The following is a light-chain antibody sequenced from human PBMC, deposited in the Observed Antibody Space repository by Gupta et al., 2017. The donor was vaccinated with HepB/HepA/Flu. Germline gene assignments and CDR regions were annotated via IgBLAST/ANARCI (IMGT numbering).Light chain of an antibody. CDR2: GAS. J-gene: IGKJ1*01. V-gene: IGKV3-20*01. CDR1: QSISSSY. Sequence: EIVLTQSPGTRSLSPGERATLSCRASQSISSSYLAWYQQKPGQAPRLLIYGASSRAAGVPDRFSGSGSGRDFSLTISRLEPEDFAVYCCLQDWKSPPTFGQGTKLEI. CDR3: LQDWKSPPT.